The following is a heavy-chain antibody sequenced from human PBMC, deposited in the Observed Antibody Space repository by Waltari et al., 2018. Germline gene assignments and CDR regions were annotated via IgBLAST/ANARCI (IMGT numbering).Heavy chain of an antibody. J-gene: IGHJ3*02. V-gene: IGHV4-34*11. CDR3: ARDSIYAGNAFDI. D-gene: IGHD2-2*01. CDR2: IYYSGST. Sequence: QVQLQQWGAGLLKPSETLSLTCAVYGGSFSGYYWSWIRQPPGKGLEWIGYIYYSGSTNYNPSLKSRVTISVDTSKNQFSLKLSSVTAADTAVYYCARDSIYAGNAFDIWGQGTMVTVSS. CDR1: GGSFSGYY.